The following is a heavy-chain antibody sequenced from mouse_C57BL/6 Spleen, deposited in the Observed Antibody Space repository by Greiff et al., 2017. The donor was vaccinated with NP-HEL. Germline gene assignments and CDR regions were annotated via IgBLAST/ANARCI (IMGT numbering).Heavy chain of an antibody. CDR3: ARTTTVVAGGNAMDY. CDR2: INPNNGGT. Sequence: SGPELVKPGASVKMSCKASGYTFTDYNMHWVKQSHGKSLEWIGYINPNNGGTSYNQKFKGKATLTVNKSSSTAYMELRSLTSEDSAVYYCARTTTVVAGGNAMDYWGQGTSVTVSS. CDR1: GYTFTDYN. V-gene: IGHV1-22*01. J-gene: IGHJ4*01. D-gene: IGHD1-1*01.